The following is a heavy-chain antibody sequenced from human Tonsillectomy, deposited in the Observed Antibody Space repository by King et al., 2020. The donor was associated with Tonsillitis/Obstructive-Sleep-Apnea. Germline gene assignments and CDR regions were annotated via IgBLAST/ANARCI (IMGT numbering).Heavy chain of an antibody. Sequence: HVQLQESGPGLVKPSETLSLTCTVSGASITDYYWSWIRQPPGRGLEWIGYISDSGTTNYNPSLKSRVNISVDASKNSFSLRLTSVTAADTAVYYCAGDRKVQSWFSHLWGRGTLAAVSS. CDR1: GASITDYY. CDR3: AGDRKVQSWFSHL. D-gene: IGHD1-1*01. J-gene: IGHJ2*01. CDR2: ISDSGTT. V-gene: IGHV4-59*01.